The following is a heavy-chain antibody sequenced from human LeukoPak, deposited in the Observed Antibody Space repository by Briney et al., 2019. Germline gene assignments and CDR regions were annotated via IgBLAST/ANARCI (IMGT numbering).Heavy chain of an antibody. V-gene: IGHV1-2*02. CDR1: GYTFTGYY. Sequence: ASVKFSCKASGYTFTGYYMHWVREAPGQGLEWMGWINPNSGGTNYAQKFQGRVTMTRDTSISTAYMELSRLRSDDTAVYYCARDKASGATTSVDYWGQGTLVTVSS. J-gene: IGHJ4*02. D-gene: IGHD1-26*01. CDR2: INPNSGGT. CDR3: ARDKASGATTSVDY.